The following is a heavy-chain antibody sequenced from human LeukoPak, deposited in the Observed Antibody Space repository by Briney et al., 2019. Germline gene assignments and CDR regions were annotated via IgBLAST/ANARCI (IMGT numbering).Heavy chain of an antibody. CDR2: ISSSGSTI. CDR1: GFSFSSYS. Sequence: GGSLRLSCAASGFSFSSYSMNWVRQAPGKGLEWVSYISSSGSTIYYADSVKGRFTISRDNAKNSLFLQMNSLRAEDTAVYYCARASYDILTGYHIDYCGQGTLVTVSS. J-gene: IGHJ4*02. CDR3: ARASYDILTGYHIDY. D-gene: IGHD3-9*01. V-gene: IGHV3-48*04.